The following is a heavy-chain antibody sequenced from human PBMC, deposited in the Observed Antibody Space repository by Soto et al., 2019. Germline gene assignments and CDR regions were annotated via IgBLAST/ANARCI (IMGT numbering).Heavy chain of an antibody. J-gene: IGHJ6*02. CDR2: ISAYNGNT. CDR1: GYTFTSYG. CDR3: ARDTSITMVRGKTYYGMDV. V-gene: IGHV1-18*01. D-gene: IGHD3-10*01. Sequence: ASVKVSCKASGYTFTSYGISWVRQAPGQGLEWMGWISAYNGNTNYAQKLQGRVTMTTDTSTTTAYMELRSLRSDDAAVYYCARDTSITMVRGKTYYGMDVWGQGTTVTVSS.